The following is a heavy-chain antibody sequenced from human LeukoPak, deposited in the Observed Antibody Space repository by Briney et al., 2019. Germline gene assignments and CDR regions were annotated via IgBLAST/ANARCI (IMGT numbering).Heavy chain of an antibody. CDR3: AKLSRPLWFGETNPDY. CDR1: GFTFSNYA. CDR2: VGGRGDST. V-gene: IGHV3-23*01. D-gene: IGHD3-10*01. Sequence: GGSLRLSCAASGFTFSNYAMTWVRQAPGKGLQWVSSVGGRGDSTHYADSVKGRFTISRDNSKNTLYLQMNSLRAEDTAVYYCAKLSRPLWFGETNPDYWGQGTLVTVSS. J-gene: IGHJ4*02.